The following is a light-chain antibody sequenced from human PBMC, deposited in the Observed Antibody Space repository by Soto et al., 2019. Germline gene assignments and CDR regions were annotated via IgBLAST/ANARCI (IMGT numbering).Light chain of an antibody. CDR1: QSVNSN. V-gene: IGKV3-15*01. J-gene: IGKJ1*01. Sequence: EIVMTQSPATLSVSPGERATLSCRASQSVNSNMAWYQQKPGQVPRLLIYGASTRATGIPARFSGSGSGTEFTLTNTNLQPEDFAVYHCQQYDNWPPWTFGLGTKVEIK. CDR3: QQYDNWPPWT. CDR2: GAS.